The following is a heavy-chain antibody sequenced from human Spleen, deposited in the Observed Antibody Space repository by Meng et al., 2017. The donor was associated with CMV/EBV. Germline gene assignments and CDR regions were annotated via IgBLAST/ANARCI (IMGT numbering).Heavy chain of an antibody. CDR3: ARGNLEAATVPDY. Sequence: ETLSLTCAGSGFSFSSYWMSWLRHPPGQGPEWVANIKTDGSEKYYVDSVEGRFTVSRDNAKNLLYLQMNSLRAEDTAVYYCARGNLEAATVPDYWGQATLVTVSS. CDR1: GFSFSSYW. D-gene: IGHD6-13*01. V-gene: IGHV3-7*01. J-gene: IGHJ4*02. CDR2: IKTDGSEK.